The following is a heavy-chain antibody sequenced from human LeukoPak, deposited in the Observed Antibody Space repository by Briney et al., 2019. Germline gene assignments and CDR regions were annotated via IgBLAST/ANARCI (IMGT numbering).Heavy chain of an antibody. CDR1: GGSISSYY. CDR2: VYYTGST. D-gene: IGHD3-10*01. J-gene: IGHJ4*02. CDR3: ARGLEWFGGKLDY. V-gene: IGHV4-59*01. Sequence: SETLSLTCTVSGGSISSYYWTWIRQPPGKGPEWVGCVYYTGSTNYNPSLKSRVTMSLDTSKKQFSLKLTSVTAADTAVYYCARGLEWFGGKLDYWGQGTLVTVSS.